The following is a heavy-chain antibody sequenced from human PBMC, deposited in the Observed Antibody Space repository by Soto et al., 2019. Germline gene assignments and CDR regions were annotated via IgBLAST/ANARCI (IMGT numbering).Heavy chain of an antibody. J-gene: IGHJ4*02. D-gene: IGHD5-12*01. CDR1: GFTFTSSA. CDR2: IVVGSGNT. V-gene: IGHV1-58*01. Sequence: AASVKVSCKASGFTFTSSAVQWVRQARGQRLEWIGWIVVGSGNTNYAQKFQERVTITRDMSTSTAYMELSSLRSEDTAVYYCAAVRINSGYDYWGQGTLVTVSS. CDR3: AAVRINSGYDY.